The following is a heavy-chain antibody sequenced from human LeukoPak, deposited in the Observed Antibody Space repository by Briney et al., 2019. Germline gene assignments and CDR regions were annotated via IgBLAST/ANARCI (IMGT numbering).Heavy chain of an antibody. CDR2: ISGSGGST. D-gene: IGHD3-10*01. Sequence: GGSLRLSCAASGFTFSSCAMSWVRQAPGKGLEWVSAISGSGGSTYYADSVKGRFTISRDNSKNTLYLQMNSLRAEDTAVYYCAKGRSGSYSLSFSYWGQGTLVTVSS. CDR1: GFTFSSCA. CDR3: AKGRSGSYSLSFSY. V-gene: IGHV3-23*01. J-gene: IGHJ4*02.